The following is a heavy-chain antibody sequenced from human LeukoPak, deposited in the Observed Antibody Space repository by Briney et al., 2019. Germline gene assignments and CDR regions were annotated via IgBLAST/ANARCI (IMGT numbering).Heavy chain of an antibody. D-gene: IGHD4-23*01. CDR3: AREGSDYGGNGDAFDI. J-gene: IGHJ3*02. CDR1: GGTFSSYT. V-gene: IGHV1-69*13. Sequence: VKVSCKASGGTFSSYTISWVRQAPGQGLEWMGGIIPIFGTSNYAQKFQGRVTITADKSTSTAYMELSSLRSEDTAVYYCAREGSDYGGNGDAFDIWGQGTMVTVSS. CDR2: IIPIFGTS.